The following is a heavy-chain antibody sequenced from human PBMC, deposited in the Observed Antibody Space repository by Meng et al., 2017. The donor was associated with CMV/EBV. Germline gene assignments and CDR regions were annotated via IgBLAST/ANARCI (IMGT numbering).Heavy chain of an antibody. CDR1: GGSISSYY. CDR3: ASFHVDTAAGDY. D-gene: IGHD5-18*01. V-gene: IGHV4-59*01. J-gene: IGHJ4*02. CDR2: IYYSGST. Sequence: QVQLQESGPGLVKPSETLSLTCTVSGGSISSYYWSWIRQPPGKGLEWIGYIYYSGSTNYNPSLKSRVTISVDTSKNQFSLKLSSVTAADTAVYYCASFHVDTAAGDYWGQGTLVTVSS.